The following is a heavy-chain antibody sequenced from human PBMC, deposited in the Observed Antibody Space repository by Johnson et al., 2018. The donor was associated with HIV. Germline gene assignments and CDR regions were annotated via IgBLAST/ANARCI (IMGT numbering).Heavy chain of an antibody. Sequence: VQLVESGGGLVQPGGSLRLSCAASGFTFSSNYMSWVRQAPGKGLEWVSVIYSGGSTFYADSVKGRFTISRDNSKNTLYLQMNRLTAEDTAVYYCARAPGFSRAFDIWGQGTMVTVSS. V-gene: IGHV3-66*01. D-gene: IGHD3-10*01. CDR3: ARAPGFSRAFDI. CDR1: GFTFSSNY. J-gene: IGHJ3*02. CDR2: IYSGGST.